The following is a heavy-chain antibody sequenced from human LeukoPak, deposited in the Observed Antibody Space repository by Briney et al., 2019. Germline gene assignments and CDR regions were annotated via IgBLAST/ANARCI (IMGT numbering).Heavy chain of an antibody. CDR3: AKRSDYGGDGNYFDY. CDR1: GFTLSSYW. V-gene: IGHV3-23*01. CDR2: ISGRDSNT. D-gene: IGHD4-23*01. Sequence: PGGALTHSRAASGFTLSSYWMSWVRPAPGKGLDWVSAISGRDSNTYYADSVTGRSTISRDNSKNTLYLQMNSLRAEDTAVYYCAKRSDYGGDGNYFDYWGQGTTVTVSS. J-gene: IGHJ4*02.